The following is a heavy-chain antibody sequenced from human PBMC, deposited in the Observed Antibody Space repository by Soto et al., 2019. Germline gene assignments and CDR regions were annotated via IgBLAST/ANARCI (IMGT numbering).Heavy chain of an antibody. J-gene: IGHJ6*02. CDR3: ARCKRSHYYYGLDV. Sequence: TLSLTCAVYGGSFSGYYWSWIRQPPGKGLEWIGEINHSGSTNYNPSLKSRVTISVDTSKNQFSLKLSSVTAADTAVYYCARCKRSHYYYGLDVWGQGTTVTVSS. CDR1: GGSFSGYY. CDR2: INHSGST. V-gene: IGHV4-34*01. D-gene: IGHD6-19*01.